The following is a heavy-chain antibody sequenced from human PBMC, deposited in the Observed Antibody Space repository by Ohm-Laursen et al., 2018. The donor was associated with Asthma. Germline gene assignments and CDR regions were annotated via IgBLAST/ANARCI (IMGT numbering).Heavy chain of an antibody. V-gene: IGHV3-23*01. J-gene: IGHJ4*02. CDR2: ISGSGGST. D-gene: IGHD3-16*02. Sequence: SLRLSCTASGFTFSSYAMSWVRQAPGKGLEWVSAISGSGGSTYYADSVKGRFTISRDNSKNTLYLQMNSLRAADTAVYYCAREHLGELSFNWGQGTLVTVSS. CDR1: GFTFSSYA. CDR3: AREHLGELSFN.